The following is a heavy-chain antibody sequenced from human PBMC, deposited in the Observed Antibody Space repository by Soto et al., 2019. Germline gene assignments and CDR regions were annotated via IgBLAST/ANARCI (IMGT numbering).Heavy chain of an antibody. CDR2: ISWNSGSI. D-gene: IGHD4-17*01. Sequence: GGSLRLSCAASGFTFDDYAMHWVRQAPGKGLEWVSGISWNSGSIGYADSVKGRFTISRDNAKNSLYLQMNSLRAEDTALYYCAKDHYGDKNYWYFDLWGRGTLVTVSS. J-gene: IGHJ2*01. CDR1: GFTFDDYA. V-gene: IGHV3-9*01. CDR3: AKDHYGDKNYWYFDL.